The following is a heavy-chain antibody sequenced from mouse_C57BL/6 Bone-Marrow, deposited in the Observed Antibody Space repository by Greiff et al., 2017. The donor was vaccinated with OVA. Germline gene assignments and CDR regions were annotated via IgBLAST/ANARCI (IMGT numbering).Heavy chain of an antibody. V-gene: IGHV1-81*01. CDR3: ARYYYGSTFDV. Sequence: VQLQQSGAELARPGASVKLSCKASGYTFTSYGISWVKQRTGQGLEWIGEIYPRSGNTYYNEKFKGKATLTADKSSSTAYMELRSLTSEDPAVYFCARYYYGSTFDVWGTGTTVTVSS. J-gene: IGHJ1*03. D-gene: IGHD1-1*01. CDR2: IYPRSGNT. CDR1: GYTFTSYG.